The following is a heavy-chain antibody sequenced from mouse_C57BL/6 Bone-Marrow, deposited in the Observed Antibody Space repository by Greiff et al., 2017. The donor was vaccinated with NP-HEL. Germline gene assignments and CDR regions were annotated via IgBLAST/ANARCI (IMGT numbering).Heavy chain of an antibody. CDR2: IRSGGSYT. V-gene: IGHV5-6*02. Sequence: EVNLVESGGDLVKPGGSLKLSCAASGFTFSSYGMSWVRQTPDKRLEWVATIRSGGSYTYYPDSVKGRFTISRDNAKNTLYLQMSSLKSEDTAMYYCARRGDYWGQGTSVTVSS. CDR1: GFTFSSYG. CDR3: ARRGDY. J-gene: IGHJ4*01.